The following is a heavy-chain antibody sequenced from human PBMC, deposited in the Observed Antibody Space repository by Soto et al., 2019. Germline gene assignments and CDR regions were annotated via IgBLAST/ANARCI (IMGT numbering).Heavy chain of an antibody. J-gene: IGHJ4*02. V-gene: IGHV1-18*01. Sequence: QVQLVQSGAEVKKPGASVKFSCKAYGYIFTSYGVRWVRQAPGQGLECMGWVTAYNGNTNYAQKLQGRVTMTTDTSTRTAYMELRVLRSDYTAVYYCARLPVSFTSPPPLGFEYLGQGTLVTVSS. CDR1: GYIFTSYG. CDR2: VTAYNGNT. CDR3: ARLPVSFTSPPPLGFEY. D-gene: IGHD2-2*01.